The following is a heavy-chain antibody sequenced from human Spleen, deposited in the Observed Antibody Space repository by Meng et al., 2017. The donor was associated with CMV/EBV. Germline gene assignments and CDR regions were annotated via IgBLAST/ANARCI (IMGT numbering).Heavy chain of an antibody. Sequence: ASVKVSCMASGYRFTSYGINWVRQAPGQGLEWMGWISTYNGNTNYAQKFQGRVTMTTDTSTSTAYMELRSLRFDDTAVYYCARDAYNDYGSRSYYFDYWGQGTVVTVSS. CDR1: GYRFTSYG. CDR2: ISTYNGNT. CDR3: ARDAYNDYGSRSYYFDY. D-gene: IGHD3-10*01. V-gene: IGHV1-18*01. J-gene: IGHJ4*02.